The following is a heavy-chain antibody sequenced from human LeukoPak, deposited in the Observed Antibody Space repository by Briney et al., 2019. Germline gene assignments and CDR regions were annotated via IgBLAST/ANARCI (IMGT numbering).Heavy chain of an antibody. V-gene: IGHV4-4*09. CDR2: IYTSGST. D-gene: IGHD2-15*01. CDR1: GGSISSSY. J-gene: IGHJ4*02. CDR3: ARRRSGGRDFDF. Sequence: PSETLSLTCTVSGGSISSSYWSWIRQPPGKGLEWIGYIYTSGSTNYNPSHKSRVTISVDTSKNQFSLNLSSVTAADTAVYYCARRRSGGRDFDFWGRGTLVTVSS.